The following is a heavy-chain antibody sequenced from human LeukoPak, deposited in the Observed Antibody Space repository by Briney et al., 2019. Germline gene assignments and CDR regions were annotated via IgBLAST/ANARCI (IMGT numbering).Heavy chain of an antibody. Sequence: SETLSLTCTVSGGSISSGGYYWSWIRQHPGKGLEWIGYIYYSGSTYYNPSLKSRVTISVDTSKNQFSLKLSSVTAADTAVYYCARGRGYSSGWHNWFDPWGQGTLVTVSS. CDR1: GGSISSGGYY. CDR2: IYYSGST. CDR3: ARGRGYSSGWHNWFDP. D-gene: IGHD6-19*01. J-gene: IGHJ5*02. V-gene: IGHV4-31*03.